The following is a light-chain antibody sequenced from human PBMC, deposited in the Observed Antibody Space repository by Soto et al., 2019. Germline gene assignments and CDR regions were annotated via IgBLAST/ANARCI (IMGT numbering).Light chain of an antibody. CDR3: QQCYSTPYA. V-gene: IGKV1-39*01. CDR1: QSLRNY. CDR2: VPS. J-gene: IGKJ2*01. Sequence: DIQMTQSPSSLSASVGDRDTITCRASQSLRNYVNWYQQKPGKAPQILIYVPSTLQSGVPSRFSGSGSGTDFTLTISSLQPEDFATYYCQQCYSTPYAFGPGTNLEI.